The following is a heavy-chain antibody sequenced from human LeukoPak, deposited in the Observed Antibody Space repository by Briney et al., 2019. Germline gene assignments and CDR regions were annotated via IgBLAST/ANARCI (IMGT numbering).Heavy chain of an antibody. Sequence: ASVKVSCKASGGTFSSYAISWVRQAPGQGLEWMGGIIPIFGTANYAQKFQGRVTITADESTSTAYMELSSLRSEDTAVYYCARNGVCRFFCGMDVWGQGTTVTVSS. CDR3: ARNGVCRFFCGMDV. V-gene: IGHV1-69*13. D-gene: IGHD3-3*01. CDR1: GGTFSSYA. J-gene: IGHJ6*02. CDR2: IIPIFGTA.